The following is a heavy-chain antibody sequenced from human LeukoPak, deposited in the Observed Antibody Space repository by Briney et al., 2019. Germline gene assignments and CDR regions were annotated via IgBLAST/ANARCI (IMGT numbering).Heavy chain of an antibody. V-gene: IGHV3-23*01. J-gene: IGHJ5*02. D-gene: IGHD6-13*01. CDR3: AKDHLRPGEDSSSWFRPHNWFDP. CDR2: ISGSGGST. Sequence: PGGSLRLSCAASGFTFSSYAMSWVRQAPGKGLEWVSAISGSGGSTYYADSVKGRFTISRDNSKNTLYLQMNSLRAEDTAVYYCAKDHLRPGEDSSSWFRPHNWFDPWGQGTLVTVSS. CDR1: GFTFSSYA.